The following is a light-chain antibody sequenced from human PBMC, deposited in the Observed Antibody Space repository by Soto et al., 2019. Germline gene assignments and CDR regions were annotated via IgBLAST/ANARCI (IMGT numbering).Light chain of an antibody. CDR3: QHYNSYSPWT. CDR2: DAS. V-gene: IGKV1-5*01. J-gene: IGKJ1*01. CDR1: QSISKW. Sequence: DIQITQSPSTQSASVGDRVTITCRASQSISKWLAWYQQKPGKAPNLLIYDASSLGSGVPSRFSGSGSGTEFTLTISSLQPGDFATYYCQHYNSYSPWTFGQGTKVDIK.